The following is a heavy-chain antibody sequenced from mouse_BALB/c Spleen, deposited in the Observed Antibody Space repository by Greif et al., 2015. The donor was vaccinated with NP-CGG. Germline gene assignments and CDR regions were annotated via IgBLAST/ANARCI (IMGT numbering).Heavy chain of an antibody. CDR3: ARSGYDYGDARDY. Sequence: EVTVVESGGGLVQPGGSRTLSCAASGFTFSSFGLHWVRQAPEKGLEWVAYISSGSSTLYYADTVKGRFTISRDNPKNTLLLQMNSLRSEDTAMYYWARSGYDYGDARDYWGQGTSGTVSS. CDR1: GFTFSSFG. J-gene: IGHJ4*01. D-gene: IGHD2-4*01. V-gene: IGHV5-17*02. CDR2: ISSGSSTL.